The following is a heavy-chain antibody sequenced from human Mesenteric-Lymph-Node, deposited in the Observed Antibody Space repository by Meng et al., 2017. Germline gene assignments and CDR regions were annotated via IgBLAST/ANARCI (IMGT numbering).Heavy chain of an antibody. V-gene: IGHV1-18*01. CDR3: VRDSRPRHFDY. CDR2: ISTYNGNT. CDR1: GYTFTSYG. Sequence: VQLVQPGPEVRKLCGSVKVSCMASGYTFTSYGINWVRKDPAQGLEWMGWISTYNGNTNYAQKLQGRVTMTTDTSTSTAYMELRSLRSDGTAVYYCVRDSRPRHFDYWGQGTLVTVSS. D-gene: IGHD6-13*01. J-gene: IGHJ4*02.